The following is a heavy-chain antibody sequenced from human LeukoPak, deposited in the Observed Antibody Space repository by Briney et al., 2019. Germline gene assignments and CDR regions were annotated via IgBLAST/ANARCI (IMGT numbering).Heavy chain of an antibody. V-gene: IGHV3-30*04. Sequence: GGSLRLSCAASGFTFSSYAMHWVRQAPGKGLEWVAVISYDGSNKYYADSVKGRFTISRDNSKNTLYLQMNSLRAEDTAVYYCAREGAYCSGGGCYDLYYFDYWGQGTLVTVSS. D-gene: IGHD2-15*01. CDR2: ISYDGSNK. J-gene: IGHJ4*02. CDR3: AREGAYCSGGGCYDLYYFDY. CDR1: GFTFSSYA.